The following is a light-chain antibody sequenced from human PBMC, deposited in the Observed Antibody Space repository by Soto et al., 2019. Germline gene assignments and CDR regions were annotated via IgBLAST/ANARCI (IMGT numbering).Light chain of an antibody. CDR2: GNS. J-gene: IGLJ2*01. V-gene: IGLV1-40*01. CDR3: QSYDSSLSGSEV. CDR1: SSNIGAGYD. Sequence: QSVLTQPPSVSGAPGQRVTISCTGSSSNIGAGYDVHWYQQLPGTAPKLLIYGNSNRPSGVPDRFSGSKSGTSVSLAITGLQAEDEADYYCQSYDSSLSGSEVVGGGTKLTVL.